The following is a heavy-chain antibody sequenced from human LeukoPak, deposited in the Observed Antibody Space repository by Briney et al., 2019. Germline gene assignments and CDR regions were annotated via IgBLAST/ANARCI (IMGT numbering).Heavy chain of an antibody. CDR1: GYTFTSYY. D-gene: IGHD4-17*01. V-gene: IGHV1-46*01. Sequence: ASVKVSCKASGYTFTSYYMHWVRQAPGQGLEWMGIINPSGGSTSYAQKFQGRVTMTTDTSTSTAYMELRSLRSDDTAVYYCARGGYGDYVRGYFQHWGQGTLVTVSS. CDR2: INPSGGST. CDR3: ARGGYGDYVRGYFQH. J-gene: IGHJ1*01.